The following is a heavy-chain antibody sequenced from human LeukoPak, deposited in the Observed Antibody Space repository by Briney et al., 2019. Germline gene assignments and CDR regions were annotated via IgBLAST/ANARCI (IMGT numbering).Heavy chain of an antibody. CDR2: ISYDGSNK. V-gene: IGHV3-30-3*01. CDR1: GFTFGSYA. CDR3: ARGHRLVVVIPFADY. J-gene: IGHJ4*02. Sequence: GGSLRLSCAASGFTFGSYAMHWVRQAPGKGLEWVAVISYDGSNKYYADSVKGRFTISRDNSKNTLYLQMNSLRAEDTAVYYCARGHRLVVVIPFADYWGQGTLVTVSS. D-gene: IGHD3-22*01.